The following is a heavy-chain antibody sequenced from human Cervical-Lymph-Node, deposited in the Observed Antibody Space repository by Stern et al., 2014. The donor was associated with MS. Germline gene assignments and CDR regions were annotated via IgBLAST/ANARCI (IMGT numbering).Heavy chain of an antibody. Sequence: QVQLVESGGGVVQPGRSLRLSCAASGFSFSRHAMHRVRQAPGKGLEWVALIWYDGSNPYYADSVTGRFTISRDNFKNTLYLQMNSLRAEDTAVYYCASAYSSSHYYFDYWGQGTLVTVSS. CDR3: ASAYSSSHYYFDY. D-gene: IGHD6-13*01. J-gene: IGHJ4*02. CDR1: GFSFSRHA. V-gene: IGHV3-33*01. CDR2: IWYDGSNP.